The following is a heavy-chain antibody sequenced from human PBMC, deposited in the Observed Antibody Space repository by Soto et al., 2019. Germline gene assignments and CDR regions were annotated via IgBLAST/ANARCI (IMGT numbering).Heavy chain of an antibody. J-gene: IGHJ4*02. CDR2: ISYDGSNK. V-gene: IGHV3-30*18. CDR1: GFTFSSYG. D-gene: IGHD1-7*01. Sequence: LRLSCAASGFTFSSYGMHWVRQAPGKGLEWVAVISYDGSNKYYADSVKGRFTISRDNSKNTLYLQMNSLRDEDTAVYYCAKGRNVWNSGSYFDSWGQGTLVTVSS. CDR3: AKGRNVWNSGSYFDS.